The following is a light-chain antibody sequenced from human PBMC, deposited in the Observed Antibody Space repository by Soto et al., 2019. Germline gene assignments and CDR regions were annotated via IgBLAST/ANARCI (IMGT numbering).Light chain of an antibody. Sequence: EIVLTQSPGTLSLSQGEGATLSCRASQSVSSSFFAWYQQKPGQAPMLLIYGASSRATGIPDRFSGSGSGTDFTLTISRLEPEDFAVYYCQQYGSSPWTFGQGTKVETK. J-gene: IGKJ1*01. V-gene: IGKV3-20*01. CDR1: QSVSSSF. CDR2: GAS. CDR3: QQYGSSPWT.